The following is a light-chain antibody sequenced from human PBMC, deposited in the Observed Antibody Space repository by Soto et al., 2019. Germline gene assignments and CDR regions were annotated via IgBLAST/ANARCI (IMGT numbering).Light chain of an antibody. CDR2: EVT. J-gene: IGLJ2*01. CDR1: SKDIGAYNY. CDR3: ASYGGTKHFV. Sequence: QSVLTQPPSASGSLGQSVTISCTGTSKDIGAYNYVSWYQKHTGKAPRIVIYEVTKRPSGVPDRFSGSESGNTDSLTVSGIQPADVAHYYCASYGGTKHFVFGGGTKLTVL. V-gene: IGLV2-8*01.